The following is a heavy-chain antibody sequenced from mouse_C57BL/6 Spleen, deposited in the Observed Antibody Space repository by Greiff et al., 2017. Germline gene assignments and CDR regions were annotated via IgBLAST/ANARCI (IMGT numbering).Heavy chain of an antibody. CDR3: TNTTRWYFDV. J-gene: IGHJ1*03. CDR1: GYTFTDYE. D-gene: IGHD1-1*01. V-gene: IGHV1-15*01. CDR2: IDPETGGT. Sequence: QVQLQQSGAELVRPGASVTLSCKASGYTFTDYEMHWVKQTPVHGLEWIGAIDPETGGTAYNQKFKGKAILTADKSSSTAYMELRSLTSEDSAVYYCTNTTRWYFDVWGTGTTVTVSS.